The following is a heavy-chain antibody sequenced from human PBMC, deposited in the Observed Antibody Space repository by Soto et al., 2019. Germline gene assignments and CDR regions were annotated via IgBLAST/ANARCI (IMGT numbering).Heavy chain of an antibody. CDR3: ARDSVITIFGSVGYMDV. CDR2: IKQDGSEK. J-gene: IGHJ6*03. V-gene: IGHV3-7*01. CDR1: GFTFSSYW. Sequence: PGGSLRLSCAASGFTFSSYWMSWVRQAPGKGLEWVANIKQDGSEKYYVDSVKGRFTISRDNAKNSLYLQMNSLRAEDTAVYYCARDSVITIFGSVGYMDVWGKGTTVTVSS. D-gene: IGHD3-3*01.